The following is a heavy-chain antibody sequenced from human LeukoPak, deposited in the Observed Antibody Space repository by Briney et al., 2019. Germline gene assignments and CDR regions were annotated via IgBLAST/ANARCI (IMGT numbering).Heavy chain of an antibody. CDR1: GFTFSSYG. V-gene: IGHV3-30*02. CDR2: IRYDGSNK. J-gene: IGHJ3*02. CDR3: AKDNDFWEGGGAFDI. D-gene: IGHD3-3*01. Sequence: GGSLRLSCAASGFTFSSYGMHWVRQAPGKGLEWVAFIRYDGSNKYYADSVKGRFTISRDNSKNTLYLQMNSLRAEDTAVYYCAKDNDFWEGGGAFDIWGQGTMVTVSS.